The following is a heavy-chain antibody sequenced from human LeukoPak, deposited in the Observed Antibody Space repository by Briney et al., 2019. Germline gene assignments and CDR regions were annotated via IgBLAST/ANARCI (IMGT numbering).Heavy chain of an antibody. V-gene: IGHV4-34*09. J-gene: IGHJ4*02. Sequence: SETLSLTCAVYGGSFNGYYWSWIRQPPGKGLEWIGDINHSGSTNYNPALKSRATISVDTSKNQFSLTLSSVTAADTAVYYCARVETTMIRYWGQGTLVAVSS. CDR1: GGSFNGYY. CDR2: INHSGST. D-gene: IGHD3-16*01. CDR3: ARVETTMIRY.